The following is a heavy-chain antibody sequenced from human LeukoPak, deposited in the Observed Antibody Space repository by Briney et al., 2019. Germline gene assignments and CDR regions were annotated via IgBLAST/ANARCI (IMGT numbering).Heavy chain of an antibody. V-gene: IGHV3-74*01. CDR1: GFTFSSYG. Sequence: GGSLRLSCAASGFTFSSYGMHWVRQAPGKGLVWVSHINGDGSNVNYADSVKGRFTISRDNAKNTLYLQMNSPRVEDTALYYCGRGESPAAVDDWGQGTLVTVPS. J-gene: IGHJ4*02. CDR3: GRGESPAAVDD. D-gene: IGHD2-2*01. CDR2: INGDGSNV.